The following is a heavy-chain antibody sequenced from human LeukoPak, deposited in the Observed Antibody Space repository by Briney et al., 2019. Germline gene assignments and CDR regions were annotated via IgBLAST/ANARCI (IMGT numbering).Heavy chain of an antibody. V-gene: IGHV4-34*01. CDR1: GGSFSGYY. CDR3: ARGRYSSSWY. CDR2: INHSGST. D-gene: IGHD6-13*01. J-gene: IGHJ4*02. Sequence: PSETLSLTCAVYGGSFSGYYWSWIRQPPGKGLEWIGEINHSGSTNYNPSLKSRVTISVDTSKNQFSLKLSSVTAADTAVYYCARGRYSSSWYWGQGTLVTVPS.